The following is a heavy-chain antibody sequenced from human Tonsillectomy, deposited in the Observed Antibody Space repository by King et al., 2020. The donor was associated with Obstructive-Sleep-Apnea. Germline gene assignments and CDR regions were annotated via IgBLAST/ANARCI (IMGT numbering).Heavy chain of an antibody. CDR1: GFTFGDYS. Sequence: VQLVESGGGLVQPGRSLRLSCTASGFTFGDYSMSWFRQAPGKGLEWVGFIRRKAYGGTKEYAASVKGRFTISRDDSKSIAYLQMNSLKTEDTAGYYCTRDRGYYYDSSGYYQDYWGQGTLVTVSS. CDR2: IRRKAYGGTK. D-gene: IGHD3-22*01. V-gene: IGHV3-49*03. CDR3: TRDRGYYYDSSGYYQDY. J-gene: IGHJ4*02.